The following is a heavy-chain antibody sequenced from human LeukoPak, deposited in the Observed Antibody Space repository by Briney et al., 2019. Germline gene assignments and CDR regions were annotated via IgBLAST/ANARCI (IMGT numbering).Heavy chain of an antibody. CDR2: IDWDDDK. V-gene: IGHV2-70*11. D-gene: IGHD1-1*01. CDR1: GGSISSYYW. J-gene: IGHJ4*02. CDR3: ARIPWNDS. Sequence: TLSLTCTVSGGSISSYYWSWIRQPPGKALEWLARIDWDDDKYYSTSLKTRLTISKDTSKNQVVLTMTNMDPVDTATYYCARIPWNDSWGQGTLVTVSS.